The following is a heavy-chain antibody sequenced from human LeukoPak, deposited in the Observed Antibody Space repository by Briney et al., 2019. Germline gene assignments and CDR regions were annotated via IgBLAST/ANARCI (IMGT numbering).Heavy chain of an antibody. CDR3: AREGSGRTAYNDGLDV. V-gene: IGHV3-48*01. D-gene: IGHD3-10*01. Sequence: GGSLRLSCAASGFIFSDDNMNWVRQAPGKGLEWVSYISSGSSTIYYADSVEGRFTISRDNAKNTLYLQLNSLRAEDTAVYYCAREGSGRTAYNDGLDVWGQGTMVTVSS. CDR2: ISSGSSTI. CDR1: GFIFSDDN. J-gene: IGHJ3*01.